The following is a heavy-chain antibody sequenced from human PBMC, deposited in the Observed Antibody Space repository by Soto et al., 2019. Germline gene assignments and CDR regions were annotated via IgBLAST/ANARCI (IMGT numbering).Heavy chain of an antibody. CDR1: GFTFSDYY. CDR2: ISSSGSTI. CDR3: ASSPPIYGDYDPYFDY. D-gene: IGHD4-17*01. Sequence: QVQLVESGGGLVKPGGSLRLSCAASGFTFSDYYMSWIRQAPGKGLEWVSYISSSGSTIYYADSVKGRFTISRNNAKNSMYLQMNSRRAEDTAVYYCASSPPIYGDYDPYFDYWGQGTLVTGSS. J-gene: IGHJ4*02. V-gene: IGHV3-11*01.